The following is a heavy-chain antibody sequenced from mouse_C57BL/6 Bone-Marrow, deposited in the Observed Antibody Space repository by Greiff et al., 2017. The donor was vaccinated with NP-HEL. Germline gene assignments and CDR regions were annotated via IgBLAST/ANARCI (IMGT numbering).Heavy chain of an antibody. CDR1: GFTFSSYG. CDR2: ISSGGSYT. V-gene: IGHV5-6*02. D-gene: IGHD2-4*01. Sequence: DVRGGEVGGDLVKPGGSLKLSCAASGFTFSSYGMSWVRQTPDKRLEWVATISSGGSYTYYPDSVKGRFTISRDNAKNTLYLQMSSLKSEDTAMYYCANPYDYGVALFAYWGQGTLVTVSA. J-gene: IGHJ3*01. CDR3: ANPYDYGVALFAY.